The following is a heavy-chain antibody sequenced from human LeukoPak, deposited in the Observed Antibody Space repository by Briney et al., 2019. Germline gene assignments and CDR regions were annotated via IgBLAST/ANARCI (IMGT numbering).Heavy chain of an antibody. Sequence: SQTLSLTCTVSGGSISSGSSYWGWIRQPPGKGLEWIGSIYKTGSAYYDPSLKSRVTISIDTSKNQFSLKLSSVAAADTAVYYCTRGLHPHSFDSSGQNYWGQGTLVTVSS. CDR3: TRGLHPHSFDSSGQNY. CDR1: GGSISSGSSY. V-gene: IGHV4-39*07. J-gene: IGHJ4*02. D-gene: IGHD3-22*01. CDR2: IYKTGSA.